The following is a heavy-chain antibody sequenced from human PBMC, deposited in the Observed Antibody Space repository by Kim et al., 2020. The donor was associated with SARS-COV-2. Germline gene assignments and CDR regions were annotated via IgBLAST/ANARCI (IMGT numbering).Heavy chain of an antibody. Sequence: GGSLRLSCAASGFTFSSYEMNWVRQAPGKGLEWVSYISSSGSTIYYADSVKGRFTISRDNAKNSLYLQMNSLRAEDTAVYYCARAPGAAADEYFQHWGQGTLVTVSS. D-gene: IGHD6-13*01. CDR2: ISSSGSTI. J-gene: IGHJ1*01. CDR3: ARAPGAAADEYFQH. V-gene: IGHV3-48*03. CDR1: GFTFSSYE.